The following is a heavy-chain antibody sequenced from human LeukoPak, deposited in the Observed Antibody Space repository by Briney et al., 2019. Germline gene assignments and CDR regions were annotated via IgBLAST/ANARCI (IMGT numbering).Heavy chain of an antibody. CDR2: INSDGSWT. D-gene: IGHD1-26*01. CDR1: GNYW. Sequence: GGSLRLSCADSGNYWMHWVRQAPGKGLVWVSHINSDGSWTSYADSVKGRFTISRDNAKNSLYLQMNSLRAEDTAVYYCARVISGSLDYWGQGTLVTVSS. J-gene: IGHJ4*02. V-gene: IGHV3-74*01. CDR3: ARVISGSLDY.